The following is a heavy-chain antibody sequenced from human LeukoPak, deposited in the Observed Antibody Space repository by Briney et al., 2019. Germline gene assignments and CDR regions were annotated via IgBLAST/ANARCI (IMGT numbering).Heavy chain of an antibody. CDR1: GFTFTSYG. D-gene: IGHD5-12*01. CDR3: AKDYGRYSGYDFFPDY. J-gene: IGHJ4*02. CDR2: ISYDGRNK. Sequence: GGSLRLSCAASGFTFTSYGMHWVRQAPGKGLEWVAVISYDGRNKYYADSVKGRFTMSRDNSKNTLYLQLNSLGAEDTAVYLCAKDYGRYSGYDFFPDYWGQGTLVTVSS. V-gene: IGHV3-30*18.